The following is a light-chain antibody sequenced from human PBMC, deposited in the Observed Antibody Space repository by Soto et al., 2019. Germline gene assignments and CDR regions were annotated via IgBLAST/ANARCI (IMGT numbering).Light chain of an antibody. CDR1: QSVTSS. CDR2: GAS. V-gene: IGKV3-15*01. CDR3: QHYNKWPYT. J-gene: IGKJ2*01. Sequence: EIVMTQSPATLSVSPGEGATLSCRASQSVTSSLAWYQQKPGQAPRLLIYGASTRATGIPARFSGSGSGTEFTLTISSLQSEDFAVYYCQHYNKWPYTFGQGTKLEIK.